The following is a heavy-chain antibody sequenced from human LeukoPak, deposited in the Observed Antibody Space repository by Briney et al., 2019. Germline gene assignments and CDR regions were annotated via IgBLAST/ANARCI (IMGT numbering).Heavy chain of an antibody. CDR1: GYSFTSYW. CDR3: AAPKMATPGAFDI. Sequence: GESLKISCNGSGYSFTSYWIGWVRQMRGKGLEWMGIIYPGDSDTRYSPSFQGQVTISADKSISTAYLQWSSLKASDTAMYYCAAPKMATPGAFDIWGQGTMVTVSS. CDR2: IYPGDSDT. V-gene: IGHV5-51*01. J-gene: IGHJ3*02. D-gene: IGHD5-24*01.